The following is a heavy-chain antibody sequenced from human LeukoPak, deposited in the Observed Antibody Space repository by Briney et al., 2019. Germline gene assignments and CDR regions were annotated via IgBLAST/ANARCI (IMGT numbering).Heavy chain of an antibody. CDR3: AKHLTATNTYIFFGLDV. J-gene: IGHJ6*02. Sequence: PGGSLRLSCEATGFSFKDYGMHWVRQPPGKGLEWVSAINWNGGGTDYADSVKGRFTISRDNAKNSLYLQLSSLRPEDTALYYCAKHLTATNTYIFFGLDVWGQGTSVTVSS. CDR2: INWNGGGT. V-gene: IGHV3-9*01. CDR1: GFSFKDYG. D-gene: IGHD1-26*01.